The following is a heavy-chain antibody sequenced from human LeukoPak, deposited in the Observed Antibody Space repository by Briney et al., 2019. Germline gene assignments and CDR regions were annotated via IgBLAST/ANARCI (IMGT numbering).Heavy chain of an antibody. CDR2: ISSSSRTI. J-gene: IGHJ4*02. CDR3: ARGRVPVTYYDFWSGQHYYFDY. CDR1: GFTFSSHS. V-gene: IGHV3-48*04. Sequence: SGGSLRLSCAASGFTFSSHSMNWVRQAPGKGLEWVSYISSSSRTIYNADSVKGRFTISRDNAKNSLYLQMNSLRAEDTAVYYCARGRVPVTYYDFWSGQHYYFDYWGQGTLVTVSS. D-gene: IGHD3-3*01.